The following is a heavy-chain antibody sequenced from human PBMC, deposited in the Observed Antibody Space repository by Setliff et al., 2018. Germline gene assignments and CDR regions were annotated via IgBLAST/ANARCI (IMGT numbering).Heavy chain of an antibody. J-gene: IGHJ4*02. CDR2: ISSSSHII. CDR3: VRDLHWGFDY. Sequence: PGGSLRLSCTASGFSFSTSKMHWIRQTPGKGLEWVSTISSSSHIISYADSVKGRFTSSRDNVKNSLFLQMNSLRAEDTAVYYCVRDLHWGFDYWGLGTLVTVSS. V-gene: IGHV3-48*01. D-gene: IGHD7-27*01. CDR1: GFSFSTSK.